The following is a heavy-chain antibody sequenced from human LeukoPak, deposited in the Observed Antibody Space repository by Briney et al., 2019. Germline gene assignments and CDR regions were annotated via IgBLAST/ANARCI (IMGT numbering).Heavy chain of an antibody. CDR1: GYSISSGYY. J-gene: IGHJ4*02. Sequence: SETLSLTCTVSGYSISSGYYWGWIRQPPGKRLEWIGSIYHSGSTYYNPSLKSRVTISVDTSKNQFSLKLSSVTAADTAVYYCASRWLLPFDYWGQGTLVTVSS. D-gene: IGHD3-22*01. CDR2: IYHSGST. CDR3: ASRWLLPFDY. V-gene: IGHV4-38-2*02.